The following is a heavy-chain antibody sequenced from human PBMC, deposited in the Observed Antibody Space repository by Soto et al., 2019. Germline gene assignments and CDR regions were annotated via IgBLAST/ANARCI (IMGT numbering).Heavy chain of an antibody. CDR1: GFSFSSYN. CDR3: ARDPPLSSIVVVGVDDF. V-gene: IGHV3-21*01. Sequence: LRLSCAASGFSFSSYNMNWVRQAPGKGLEWVSSISSLSTYTNYADSVKGRFTISRDNDKNSLYLQMDSLRVEDTAVYYCARDPPLSSIVVVGVDDFWGQGTLVTVSS. J-gene: IGHJ4*02. CDR2: ISSLSTYT. D-gene: IGHD2-15*01.